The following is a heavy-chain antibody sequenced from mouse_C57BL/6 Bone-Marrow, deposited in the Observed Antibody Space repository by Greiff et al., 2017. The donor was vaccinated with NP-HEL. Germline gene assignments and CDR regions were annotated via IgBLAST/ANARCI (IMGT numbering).Heavy chain of an antibody. D-gene: IGHD2-3*01. J-gene: IGHJ4*01. V-gene: IGHV1-59*01. CDR2: IDPSDSYT. CDR3: ARWGDGYPDY. Sequence: VQLQQPGAELVRPGTSVKLSCKASGYTFTSYWMHWVKQRPGQGLEWIGVIDPSDSYTNYNQKFKGKATLTVDKSSSTAYMQLSSLSSEDSAVYYCARWGDGYPDYWGQGTSVTVSS. CDR1: GYTFTSYW.